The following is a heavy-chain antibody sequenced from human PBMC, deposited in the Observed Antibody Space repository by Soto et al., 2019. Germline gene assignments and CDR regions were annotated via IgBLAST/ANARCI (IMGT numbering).Heavy chain of an antibody. CDR1: GFTFGDYA. CDR2: XXXXXXGGTA. Sequence: EVQLVESGGGLVQPGRSLRLSCTTSGFTFGDYAMSWFRQAPGKGLESVXXXXXXXXGGTAEYAASVKGRFTISRDDSXXXXXXXXXXXXXXXXXXXXXXXXXXXXXXXXXXXXXXXXXFDIWGQGTMVTVSS. V-gene: IGHV3-49*03. J-gene: IGHJ3*02. CDR3: XXXXXXXXXXXXXXXXXXXXFDI.